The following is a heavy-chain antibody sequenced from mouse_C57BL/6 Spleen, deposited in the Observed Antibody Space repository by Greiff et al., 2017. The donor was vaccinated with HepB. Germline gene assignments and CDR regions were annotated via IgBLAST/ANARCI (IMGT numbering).Heavy chain of an antibody. J-gene: IGHJ2*01. CDR1: GFSLTSYG. V-gene: IGHV2-2*01. Sequence: QVQLKQSGPGLVQPSQSLSITCTVSGFSLTSYGVHWVRQSPGKGLEWLGVIWSGGSTDYNAAFISRLSISKDNSKSQVFFKMNSLQADDTAIYYCARNSGTGLFDYWGQGTTLTVSS. CDR3: ARNSGTGLFDY. CDR2: IWSGGST. D-gene: IGHD4-1*01.